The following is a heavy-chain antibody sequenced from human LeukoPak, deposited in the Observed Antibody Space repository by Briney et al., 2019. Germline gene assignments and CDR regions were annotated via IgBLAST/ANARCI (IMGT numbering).Heavy chain of an antibody. J-gene: IGHJ4*02. Sequence: ASVKVSCKASRYTFTSYGISWVRQAPGQGLEWMGWISAYNGNTNYAQKLQGRVTMTTDTSTSTAYMELRSLRSDDTAVYYCARIGTYYYGSGRAGDYFDYWGQGTLVTVSS. CDR2: ISAYNGNT. CDR1: RYTFTSYG. CDR3: ARIGTYYYGSGRAGDYFDY. D-gene: IGHD3-10*01. V-gene: IGHV1-18*01.